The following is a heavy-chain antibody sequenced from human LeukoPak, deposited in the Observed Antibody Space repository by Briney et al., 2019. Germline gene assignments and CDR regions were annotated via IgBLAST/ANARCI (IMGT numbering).Heavy chain of an antibody. D-gene: IGHD3-22*01. CDR1: GFTFSDYY. CDR3: ARESIDPYYYDSSGSVDY. Sequence: GGSLRLSCAASGFTFSDYYMSWIRQAPGKGLEWVSYISSSGSTIYYADSVKGRFTISRDNAKNSLYLQMNSLRAEGTAVYYCARESIDPYYYDSSGSVDYWGQGTRVTVSS. V-gene: IGHV3-11*01. J-gene: IGHJ4*02. CDR2: ISSSGSTI.